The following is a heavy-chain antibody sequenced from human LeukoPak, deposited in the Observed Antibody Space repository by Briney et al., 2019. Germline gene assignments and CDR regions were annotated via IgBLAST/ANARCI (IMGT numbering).Heavy chain of an antibody. CDR3: AKGYCSSTSCYPIDP. J-gene: IGHJ5*02. D-gene: IGHD2-2*01. CDR1: GFTFSGYG. CDR2: ISYDGSNK. Sequence: GRSLRLSCAAPGFTFSGYGMHWVRQAPGKGLEWVAVISYDGSNKYYADSVKGRFTISRDNSKNTLHLQMNSLRGEDTAVYYCAKGYCSSTSCYPIDPWGQGTLVTVSS. V-gene: IGHV3-30*18.